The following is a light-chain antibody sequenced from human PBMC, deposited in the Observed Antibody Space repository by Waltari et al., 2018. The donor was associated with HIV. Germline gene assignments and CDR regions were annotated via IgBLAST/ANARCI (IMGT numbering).Light chain of an antibody. CDR1: QNLLYNSNNKNY. Sequence: DIVMTQSPDSLAVSLGERATFNCKSTQNLLYNSNNKNYLAWYQQKPGQPPKLLISWASTRESGVPDRFSGSGSGTDFTLTISSLQSEDFAIYYCQQYNDWPPLTFGGGTKVEIK. CDR3: QQYNDWPPLT. J-gene: IGKJ4*01. V-gene: IGKV4-1*01. CDR2: WAS.